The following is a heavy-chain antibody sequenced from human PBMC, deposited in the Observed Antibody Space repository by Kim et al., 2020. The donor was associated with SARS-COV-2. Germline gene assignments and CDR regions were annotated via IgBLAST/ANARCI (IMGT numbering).Heavy chain of an antibody. V-gene: IGHV4-59*08. J-gene: IGHJ6*02. CDR3: ARQGANYYYGMDV. Sequence: SPTLKSRVTQSVDTSKTQFSLHLTSVTAADTAVYYCARQGANYYYGMDVWGQGTTVTVSS. D-gene: IGHD3-16*01.